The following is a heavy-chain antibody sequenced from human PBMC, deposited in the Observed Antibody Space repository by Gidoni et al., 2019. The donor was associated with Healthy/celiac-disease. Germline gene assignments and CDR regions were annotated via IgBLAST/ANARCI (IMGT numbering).Heavy chain of an antibody. CDR1: GFTFTSCS. D-gene: IGHD3-22*01. Sequence: EVQLLESGGGLVQPGGSLRLSCAASGFTFTSCSMSWVRQAPGKGLEWVSAISGSGGSTYYADSVKGRFTISRDNSKNTLYLQMNSLRAEDTAVYYCAKDSLDYDSSGYYYYFDYWGQGTLVTVSS. CDR3: AKDSLDYDSSGYYYYFDY. V-gene: IGHV3-23*01. CDR2: ISGSGGST. J-gene: IGHJ4*02.